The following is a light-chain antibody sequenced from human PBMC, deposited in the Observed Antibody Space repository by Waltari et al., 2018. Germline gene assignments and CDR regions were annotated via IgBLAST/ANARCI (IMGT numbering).Light chain of an antibody. CDR3: QTGGFGIWV. CDR2: VNSDGSH. J-gene: IGLJ3*02. CDR1: SGHSSYA. Sequence: QLMLTQSPSASASLGASVKLTCTLSSGHSSYAIAWLQQQPEKGPRYLMKVNSDGSHIKGDGIPDRFSGSSSGAARYLTISSLQSEDEADYYCQTGGFGIWVFGGGTKLTVL. V-gene: IGLV4-69*01.